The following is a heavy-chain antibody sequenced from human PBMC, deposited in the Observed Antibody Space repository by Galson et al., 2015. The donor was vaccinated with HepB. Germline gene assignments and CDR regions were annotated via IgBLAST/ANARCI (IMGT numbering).Heavy chain of an antibody. V-gene: IGHV1-24*01. Sequence: SVKVSCKVSGYTLTELSMHWVRQAPGKGLEWMGGFDPEDGETIYAQKFQGRVTMTEDTSTDTAYMELSSLRSEDTAVYYCATELTKYSSSVFDYWGQGTLVTVSS. CDR2: FDPEDGET. J-gene: IGHJ4*02. CDR1: GYTLTELS. CDR3: ATELTKYSSSVFDY. D-gene: IGHD6-13*01.